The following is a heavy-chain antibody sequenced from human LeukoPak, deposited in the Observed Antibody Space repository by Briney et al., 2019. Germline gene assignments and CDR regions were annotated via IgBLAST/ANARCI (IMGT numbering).Heavy chain of an antibody. CDR1: GFGFSTYA. CDR3: AKSLYGGCDY. D-gene: IGHD3-16*02. CDR2: VNGNGGST. Sequence: GGSLRLSCAASGFGFSTYAMSWVRQAPGKGLEWVSGVNGNGGSTSYADSVKGRFTIFRDNSKNTVYLQMNSLRVEDTAVYYCAKSLYGGCDYWGQGTVVTVSS. V-gene: IGHV3-23*01. J-gene: IGHJ4*02.